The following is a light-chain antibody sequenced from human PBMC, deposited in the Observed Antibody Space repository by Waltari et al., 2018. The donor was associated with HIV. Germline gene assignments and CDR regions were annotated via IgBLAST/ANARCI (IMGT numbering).Light chain of an antibody. CDR3: CSYATTWVWIYTPNWV. CDR2: DVN. Sequence: QSALTQPRSVSGSPGQSVNISCTGTSSDVGAYNYVSWYQQHPGKVPNLIIYDVNKPPSVVPDRFSGSKSANTAFLTISGLQTEDEADYYCCSYATTWVWIYTPNWVFGGGTKLTVL. J-gene: IGLJ3*02. V-gene: IGLV2-11*01. CDR1: SSDVGAYNY.